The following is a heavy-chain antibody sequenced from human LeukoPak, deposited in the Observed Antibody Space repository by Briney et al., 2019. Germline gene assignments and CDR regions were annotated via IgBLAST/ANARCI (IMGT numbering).Heavy chain of an antibody. Sequence: SETLSLTCTVSGGSISSHYWSWIRQPPGKGLEWIGYIYYSGSTNYNPSLKSRVTISVDTSKNQCSLKLSSVTAADTAVYYCARWGDWFDPWGQGTLVTVSS. D-gene: IGHD3-16*01. CDR3: ARWGDWFDP. J-gene: IGHJ5*02. CDR2: IYYSGST. CDR1: GGSISSHY. V-gene: IGHV4-59*11.